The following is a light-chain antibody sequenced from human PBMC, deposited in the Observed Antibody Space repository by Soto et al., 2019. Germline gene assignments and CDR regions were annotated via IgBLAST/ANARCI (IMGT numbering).Light chain of an antibody. Sequence: EIVLTQSPGTLSLSPGERATLPCRASQSVDSYLAWYQQRPGQAPRLLISGASTRATGIPDRFSGSGSGTDFTLTISRLEPEDFAVYYCQQYGSSPYTFGQGTNLEIK. J-gene: IGKJ2*01. CDR2: GAS. CDR1: QSVDSY. V-gene: IGKV3-20*01. CDR3: QQYGSSPYT.